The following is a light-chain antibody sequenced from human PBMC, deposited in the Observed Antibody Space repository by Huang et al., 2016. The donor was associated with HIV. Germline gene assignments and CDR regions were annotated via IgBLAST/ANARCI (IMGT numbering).Light chain of an antibody. CDR3: IQAYSHPWT. CDR1: QAIRND. Sequence: IPMTPSPASLSASVGDRVTITCRASQAIRNDLGWYQQRLGKSPKFLVSAATHIQSVAPSRFSGSESGGQFAVSTSGLRCEEVATYYYIQAYSHPWTFGQGTKVEI. CDR2: AAT. V-gene: IGKV1-6*01. J-gene: IGKJ1*01.